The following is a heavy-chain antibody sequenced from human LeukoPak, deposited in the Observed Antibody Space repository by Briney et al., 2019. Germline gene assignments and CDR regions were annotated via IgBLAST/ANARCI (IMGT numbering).Heavy chain of an antibody. D-gene: IGHD1-26*01. CDR3: ARATGGATPFDY. CDR1: GGSISSSSYY. Sequence: SETLSLTCTVSGGSISSSSYYWGWIRQPPGKGLEWIGSIYYSGSTNYNPSLESRVTMSIDTSNNQFSLKLRSVTAADTAVYYCARATGGATPFDYWGQGTLVSVSS. V-gene: IGHV4-39*07. CDR2: IYYSGST. J-gene: IGHJ4*02.